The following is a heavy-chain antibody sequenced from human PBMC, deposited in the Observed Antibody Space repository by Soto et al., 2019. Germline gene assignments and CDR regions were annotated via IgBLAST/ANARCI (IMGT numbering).Heavy chain of an antibody. CDR2: INHSGST. V-gene: IGHV4-34*01. CDR3: ARDKITGLFDY. J-gene: IGHJ4*02. Sequence: PSATLSLTCAVYGGSFSGYYWTWIRQPPGTGLEWIGEINHSGSTNYNPSLKSRVTISVDTSKNQCSLKLTSVTAADTAVYYCARDKITGLFDYWGQGTLVTVSS. D-gene: IGHD2-8*02. CDR1: GGSFSGYY.